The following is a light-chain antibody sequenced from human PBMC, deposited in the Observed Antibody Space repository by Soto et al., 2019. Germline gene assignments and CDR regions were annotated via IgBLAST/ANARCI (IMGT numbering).Light chain of an antibody. CDR3: QHYNDWRWT. CDR1: QSISSK. J-gene: IGKJ1*01. CDR2: GAS. V-gene: IGKV3-15*01. Sequence: EIVMTQSPATLSVSPGEGATLSCRASQSISSKLAWYQQKPGQAPRLLIYGASTRATGVPARFSGSGSGTDFTLTISSLQSEDLAVYYCQHYNDWRWTFGKGTKVEIK.